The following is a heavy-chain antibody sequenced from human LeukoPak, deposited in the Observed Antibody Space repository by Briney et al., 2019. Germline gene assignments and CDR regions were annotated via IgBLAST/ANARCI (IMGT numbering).Heavy chain of an antibody. V-gene: IGHV3-23*01. Sequence: GGSLRLSCAASGFTFSSYAMSWVRQAPGKGLEWVSAISGSGGSTYYADSVKGRFTISRDNAKNSLYLQMNSLRAEDTAVYYCARARYYFDYWGQGTLVTVSS. CDR3: ARARYYFDY. J-gene: IGHJ4*02. CDR2: ISGSGGST. CDR1: GFTFSSYA.